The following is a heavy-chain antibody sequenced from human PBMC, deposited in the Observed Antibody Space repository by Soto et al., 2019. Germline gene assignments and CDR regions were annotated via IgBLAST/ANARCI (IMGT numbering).Heavy chain of an antibody. J-gene: IGHJ6*02. CDR1: GFTFSNYG. V-gene: IGHV3-33*01. CDR2: IWYDGRSK. Sequence: QVQLVESGGGVVQPGRSLRLSCAASGFTFSNYGLHWVRQAPGKGLEWVADIWYDGRSKNYVDSVKGRFTISRDNSKNTLYLEMNSLRAEDSAVYYCGRVDRYYGMDVWGQGTKVTVSS. CDR3: GRVDRYYGMDV.